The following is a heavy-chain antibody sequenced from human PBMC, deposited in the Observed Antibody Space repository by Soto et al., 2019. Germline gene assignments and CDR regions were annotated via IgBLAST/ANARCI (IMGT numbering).Heavy chain of an antibody. V-gene: IGHV1-18*01. D-gene: IGHD3-16*01. J-gene: IGHJ6*02. CDR1: GYTFIRYG. CDR2: ISPYNDYT. Sequence: QVQLAQSANEVKKPGASVRVSCKAAGYTFIRYGIAWVRQAPGQGLEWMGWISPYNDYTVYAQKFQGRVSMTADTSTRTVYMNLRGLKSDDTAVYYCARGGYYDNSWGKLSHYGLDVWGQGTSVSASS. CDR3: ARGGYYDNSWGKLSHYGLDV.